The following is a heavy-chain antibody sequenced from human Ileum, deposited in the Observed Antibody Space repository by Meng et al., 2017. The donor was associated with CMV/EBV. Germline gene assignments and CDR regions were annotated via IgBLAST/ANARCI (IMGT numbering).Heavy chain of an antibody. CDR3: ARDSGYSGGDLDY. CDR1: GFTFSSYL. V-gene: IGHV3-74*01. D-gene: IGHD1-26*01. J-gene: IGHJ4*02. Sequence: GESLKISCAASGFTFSSYLMYWVRQAPGKGLVWVSRINSDGSNTNYAGSVKGRFTISRDNAKNTLYLQMNSLRAEDTAVYYCARDSGYSGGDLDYWGQGTLVTVSS. CDR2: INSDGSNT.